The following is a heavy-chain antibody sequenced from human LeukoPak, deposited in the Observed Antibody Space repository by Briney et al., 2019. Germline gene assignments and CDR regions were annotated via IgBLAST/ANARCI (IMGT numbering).Heavy chain of an antibody. V-gene: IGHV4-38-2*02. J-gene: IGHJ4*02. CDR1: GYSISSGYY. CDR2: IYHSGST. CDR3: ARDCQRGYYYDILTGFGY. D-gene: IGHD3-9*01. Sequence: SETLSLTCTVSGYSISSGYYWGWIRQPPGKGLEWIGSIYHSGSTYYNPSLKSRVTISVDTSKNQFSLKLSSVTAADTAVYYCARDCQRGYYYDILTGFGYWGQGTLVTVSS.